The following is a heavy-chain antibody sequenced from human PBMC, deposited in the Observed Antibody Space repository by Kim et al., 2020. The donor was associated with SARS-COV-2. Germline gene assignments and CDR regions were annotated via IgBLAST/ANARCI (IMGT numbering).Heavy chain of an antibody. CDR3: ARGTSPGGPVFFAY. CDR2: VYGSGIT. D-gene: IGHD3-10*01. V-gene: IGHV4-59*01. Sequence: SETLSLTCSISGGSISNFYWSWIRQSPGKGLEWIGYVYGSGITNFAPSLQSRVAMSIDSSRTQFSLKLKSVTTADTAVYFCARGTSPGGPVFFAYWGQGSLVTVSS. CDR1: GGSISNFY. J-gene: IGHJ4*02.